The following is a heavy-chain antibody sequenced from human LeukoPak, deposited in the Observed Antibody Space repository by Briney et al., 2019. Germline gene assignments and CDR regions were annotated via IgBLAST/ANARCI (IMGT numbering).Heavy chain of an antibody. CDR2: IYYSGST. J-gene: IGHJ6*03. V-gene: IGHV4-59*01. CDR3: ARSLGGAAAGTNYYYYMDV. Sequence: SETLSLTCTVSGGSISSYYWSWIRQPPGEGLEWIEYIYYSGSTNYNPSLKSRVTISVDTSKNQFSLKLSSVTAADTAVYYCARSLGGAAAGTNYYYYMDVWGKGTTVTVSS. CDR1: GGSISSYY. D-gene: IGHD6-13*01.